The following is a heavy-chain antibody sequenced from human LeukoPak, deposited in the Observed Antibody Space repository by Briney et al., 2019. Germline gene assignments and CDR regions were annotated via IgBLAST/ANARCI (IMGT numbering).Heavy chain of an antibody. Sequence: SETLSLTCAVYGGSFSGYYWSWIRQPPGKGLEWIGEINHSGSTNYNPSLKSRVTISVDTSKNQFSLKLSSVTAADTAVSYCARRYDFWSGYPPPLDYWGQGTLVTVSS. V-gene: IGHV4-34*01. CDR3: ARRYDFWSGYPPPLDY. J-gene: IGHJ4*02. D-gene: IGHD3-3*01. CDR2: INHSGST. CDR1: GGSFSGYY.